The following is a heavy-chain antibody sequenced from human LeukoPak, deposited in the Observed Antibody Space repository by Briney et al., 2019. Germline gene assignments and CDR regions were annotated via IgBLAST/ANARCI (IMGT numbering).Heavy chain of an antibody. CDR2: ISGSGGST. CDR3: AKDLYYDILTDYPSFDY. D-gene: IGHD3-9*01. Sequence: PGGSLRLSCAASGFTFSTYTISWVRQAPGEGLERVSAISGSGGSTYYADSVKGRFTISRDTSKNTLYLQMNSLRAEDTAVYYCAKDLYYDILTDYPSFDYWGQGTLVTVSS. V-gene: IGHV3-23*01. CDR1: GFTFSTYT. J-gene: IGHJ4*02.